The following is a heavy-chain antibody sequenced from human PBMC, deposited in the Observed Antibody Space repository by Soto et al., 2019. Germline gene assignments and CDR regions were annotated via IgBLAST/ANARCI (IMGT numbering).Heavy chain of an antibody. CDR3: ARTDYYDSSSYGTSLFDC. V-gene: IGHV1-2*02. J-gene: IGHJ4*02. Sequence: ASVKVSCKASGYTFTGYYMHWVRQAPGQGLEGMGWINPNSGGTNYAQKFQGRVTMTRDTSISTAYMELSRLRSDDTAVYYCARTDYYDSSSYGTSLFDCWGQGSLVPVSS. CDR1: GYTFTGYY. D-gene: IGHD3-22*01. CDR2: INPNSGGT.